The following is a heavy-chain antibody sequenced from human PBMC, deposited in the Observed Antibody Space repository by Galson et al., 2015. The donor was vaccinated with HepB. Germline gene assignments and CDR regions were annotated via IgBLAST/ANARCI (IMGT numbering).Heavy chain of an antibody. D-gene: IGHD2-2*01. Sequence: SLRLSCAASGFTFSSYSMSWVRQAPGKGLEWVSSISSSSSYIYYADSVKGRFTISRDNAKNSLYLQMNSLRAEDTAVYYCARETLGYCSSTSCYEYYYYGMDVWGQGTTVTVSS. CDR2: ISSSSSYI. CDR1: GFTFSSYS. V-gene: IGHV3-21*01. CDR3: ARETLGYCSSTSCYEYYYYGMDV. J-gene: IGHJ6*02.